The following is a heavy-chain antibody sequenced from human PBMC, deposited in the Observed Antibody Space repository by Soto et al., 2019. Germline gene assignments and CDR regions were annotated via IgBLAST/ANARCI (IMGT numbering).Heavy chain of an antibody. CDR1: GYSFVAYY. D-gene: IGHD1-26*01. Sequence: QVQLMQSGAEVRKPGASVTVSCKASGYSFVAYYMHWVRQAPGHGLEWMGWINPNTGGTHCAPKFQGRVTMTRDTSITTAFMELSSLRHDDTAVYYCVTGTYIDFNYWGRGTLVTVSS. CDR2: INPNTGGT. CDR3: VTGTYIDFNY. V-gene: IGHV1-2*02. J-gene: IGHJ4*02.